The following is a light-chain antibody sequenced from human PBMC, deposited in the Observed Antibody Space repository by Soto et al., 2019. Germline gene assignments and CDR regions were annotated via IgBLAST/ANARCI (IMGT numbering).Light chain of an antibody. Sequence: QSVLTQPASVSGSPGQSITISCAGTSSDVGFYNLVSCYQQHPGKAPKLMIYEVSKRPSGVSNRFSGSKSGNTASLTISGLQAEDDADYYCCSYAGSTYVFGTGTKLTVL. V-gene: IGLV2-23*02. CDR1: SSDVGFYNL. CDR2: EVS. CDR3: CSYAGSTYV. J-gene: IGLJ1*01.